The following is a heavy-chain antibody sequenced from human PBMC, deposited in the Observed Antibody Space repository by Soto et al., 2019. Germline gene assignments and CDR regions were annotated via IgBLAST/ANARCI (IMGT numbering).Heavy chain of an antibody. CDR2: IYYSGST. Sequence: PSETLSLTCTVSGGSISSGGYYWSWIRQHPGKGLEWIGYIYYSGSTYYNPSLKSRVTISVDTSKNQFSLKLSSVTAADTAVYYCAREGYYYDSSGDDAFDIWGQGTMVTV. CDR3: AREGYYYDSSGDDAFDI. D-gene: IGHD3-22*01. V-gene: IGHV4-31*03. CDR1: GGSISSGGYY. J-gene: IGHJ3*02.